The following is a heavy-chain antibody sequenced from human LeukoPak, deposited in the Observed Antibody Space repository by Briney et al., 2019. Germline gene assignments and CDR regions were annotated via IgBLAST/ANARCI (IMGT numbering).Heavy chain of an antibody. CDR2: ISGSGTST. V-gene: IGHV3-23*01. D-gene: IGHD3-10*01. J-gene: IGHJ4*02. Sequence: GGSLRLSCAASGFTFSSYGMHWVRQAPGKGLEWVSGISGSGTSTYYADSVKGRFTISRDNSKNTLYLQINSLRAEDTAIYYCAKGYGSGSLTGVDYWGQGTLVTVSS. CDR3: AKGYGSGSLTGVDY. CDR1: GFTFSSYG.